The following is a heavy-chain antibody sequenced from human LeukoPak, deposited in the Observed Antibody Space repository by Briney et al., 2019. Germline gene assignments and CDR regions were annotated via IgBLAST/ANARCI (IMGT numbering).Heavy chain of an antibody. Sequence: PSETLSLTCAVYGGSFSGYYWSWIRQPPGKGLGWIGEINHSGSTNYNPSLKSRVTISVDTSKNQFSLKLSSVTAADTAVYYCAGGPRIYGSGPSKGWFDPWGQGTLVTVSS. V-gene: IGHV4-34*01. D-gene: IGHD3-10*01. J-gene: IGHJ5*02. CDR3: AGGPRIYGSGPSKGWFDP. CDR2: INHSGST. CDR1: GGSFSGYY.